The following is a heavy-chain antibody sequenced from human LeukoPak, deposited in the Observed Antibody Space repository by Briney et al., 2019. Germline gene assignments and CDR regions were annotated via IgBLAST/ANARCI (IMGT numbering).Heavy chain of an antibody. V-gene: IGHV4-39*07. D-gene: IGHD4/OR15-4a*01. J-gene: IGHJ4*02. Sequence: SETLSLTCTVSGGSISSGPYYWSWIRQPPGKGLEWIGEINHSGSTNYNPSLKSRVTISVDTSKNQFSLKLSSVTAADTAVYYCARGHAYYAALVYWGQGTLVTVSS. CDR2: INHSGST. CDR1: GGSISSGPYY. CDR3: ARGHAYYAALVY.